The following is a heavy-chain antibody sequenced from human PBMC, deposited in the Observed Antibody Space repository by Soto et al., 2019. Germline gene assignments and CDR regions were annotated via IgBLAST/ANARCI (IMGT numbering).Heavy chain of an antibody. Sequence: QVQLQESGPGLVKPSQTLSLTCTVSGGSISSGGYYWSWIRQHPGKGLEWIGYIYYSGSTYYNPSLKSRVTISVDTSKNQFSLKLSSVTAADTAVYYCARVVPWDTAMVTLGFDPWGQGTLVTVSS. CDR3: ARVVPWDTAMVTLGFDP. J-gene: IGHJ5*02. CDR1: GGSISSGGYY. CDR2: IYYSGST. V-gene: IGHV4-31*03. D-gene: IGHD5-18*01.